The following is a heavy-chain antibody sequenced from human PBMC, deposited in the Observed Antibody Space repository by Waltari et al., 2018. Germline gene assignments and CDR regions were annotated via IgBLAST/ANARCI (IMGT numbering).Heavy chain of an antibody. J-gene: IGHJ4*02. CDR3: AIHFYDSSGYYGY. CDR1: GGTFSSYT. D-gene: IGHD3-22*01. CDR2: IIPSLGIA. Sequence: QVQLVQSGAEVKKPGSSVKVSCKASGGTFSSYTISWVRQAPGQGLEWMGRIIPSLGIANYAQKFQGRVTITADKSTSTAYMELSSLRSEDTAVYYCAIHFYDSSGYYGYWGQGTLVTVSS. V-gene: IGHV1-69*02.